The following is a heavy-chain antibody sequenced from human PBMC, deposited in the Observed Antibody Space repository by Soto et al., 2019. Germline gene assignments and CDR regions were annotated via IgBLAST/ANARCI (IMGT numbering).Heavy chain of an antibody. CDR1: GGSIDDYY. J-gene: IGHJ5*02. CDR3: ARDRWTARANWFDP. CDR2: ISDRGST. Sequence: QVELQQSGPGLVKPSETLSLTCTVFGGSIDDYYWSWIRQSPVKGLEWIGHISDRGSTDYNPSLKSRGTISVDRAKKQFSLKVTSVTAADTAVYYCARDRWTARANWFDPWGQGTLVTVSS. V-gene: IGHV4-59*01. D-gene: IGHD3-16*02.